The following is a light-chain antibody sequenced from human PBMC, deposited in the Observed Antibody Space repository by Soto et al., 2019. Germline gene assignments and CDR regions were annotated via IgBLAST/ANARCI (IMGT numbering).Light chain of an antibody. V-gene: IGKV3-15*01. CDR2: GAS. CDR1: QSVTSN. J-gene: IGKJ4*01. CDR3: QQYNDWPPLT. Sequence: TQSPATLSVSPGERATLYCRASQSVTSNIAWYQQKPGQAPRLLIYGASTRATGIPARFSGSGSGTEFTLTISSLQSEDSAVYYCQQYNDWPPLTFGGGTKVEIK.